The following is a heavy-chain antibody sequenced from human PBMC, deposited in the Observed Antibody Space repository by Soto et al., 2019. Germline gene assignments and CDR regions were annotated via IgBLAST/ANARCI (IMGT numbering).Heavy chain of an antibody. CDR1: GGTFSRNT. J-gene: IGHJ4*02. CDR2: ITPVFGTP. V-gene: IGHV1-69*01. CDR3: ARQFDYDTSGYYYAY. D-gene: IGHD3-22*01. Sequence: QVQLVQSGAEVKKPGSSVKVSCKASGGTFSRNTISWVRQAPGQGLEWMGGITPVFGTPNYAQKFQGRVTITADESTRTAYMELSRLRSEDTAVYYCARQFDYDTSGYYYAYWGKGTLVTVSS.